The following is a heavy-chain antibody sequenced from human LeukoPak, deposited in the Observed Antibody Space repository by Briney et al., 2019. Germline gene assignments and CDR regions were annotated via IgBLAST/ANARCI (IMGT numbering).Heavy chain of an antibody. Sequence: GGSLRLSCAASGFTFSSYGMNWVRQAPGKGLEWVSYISSSGSTIYYADSVKGRFTISRDNAKNSLYLQMNSLRAEDTAVYYCARDGIAAAGPLGELTTYFDYWGQGTLVTVSS. D-gene: IGHD6-13*01. CDR1: GFTFSSYG. CDR2: ISSSGSTI. CDR3: ARDGIAAAGPLGELTTYFDY. J-gene: IGHJ4*02. V-gene: IGHV3-48*03.